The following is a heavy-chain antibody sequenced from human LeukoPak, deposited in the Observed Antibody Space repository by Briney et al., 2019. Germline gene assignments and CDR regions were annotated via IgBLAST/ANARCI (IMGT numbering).Heavy chain of an antibody. CDR3: ARELTGILSGYSYNDY. CDR1: GYSISSGYY. D-gene: IGHD5-18*01. J-gene: IGHJ4*02. CDR2: IYHSGST. V-gene: IGHV4-38-2*02. Sequence: SETLSLTCAVSGYSISSGYYWGWIRQPPGKGLEWIGSIYHSGSTYYNPSLKSRVTISVDTSKNQFSLKLSSVTAADTAVYYCARELTGILSGYSYNDYWGQGTLVTVSS.